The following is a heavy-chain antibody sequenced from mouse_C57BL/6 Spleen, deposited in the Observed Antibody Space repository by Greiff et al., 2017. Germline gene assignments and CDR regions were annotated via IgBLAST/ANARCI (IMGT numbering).Heavy chain of an antibody. Sequence: EVKLVESEGGLVQPGSSMKLSCTASGFTFSDYYMAWVRQVPEKGLEWVANINYDGSSTYYLDSLKSRFIISRDNAKNILYLQMSSLKSEDTATYYCARGPYYDYYYYAMDYWGQGTSVTVSS. CDR3: ARGPYYDYYYYAMDY. J-gene: IGHJ4*01. CDR1: GFTFSDYY. V-gene: IGHV5-16*01. D-gene: IGHD2-4*01. CDR2: INYDGSST.